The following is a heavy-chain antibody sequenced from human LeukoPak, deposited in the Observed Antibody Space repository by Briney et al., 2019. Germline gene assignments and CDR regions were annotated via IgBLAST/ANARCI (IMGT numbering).Heavy chain of an antibody. J-gene: IGHJ4*02. V-gene: IGHV3-7*03. CDR1: GFTFGNYE. CDR2: INHDGSEK. Sequence: GGSLRLSCAASGFTFGNYEMSWVRQAPGKGLEWVANINHDGSEKFYVDSVKGRFIISRDNSKNTLYLQMNSLRAEDTAVYYCARDPQDHEPAYWGQGTLVTVSS. CDR3: ARDPQDHEPAY. D-gene: IGHD1-14*01.